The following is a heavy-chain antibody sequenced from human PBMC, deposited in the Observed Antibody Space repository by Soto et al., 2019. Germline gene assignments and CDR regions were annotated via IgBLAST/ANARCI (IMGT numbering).Heavy chain of an antibody. Sequence: GGSLRLSCAASGLTFSSSWMHWVRQAPGKGLVWVSRINSDGSITNYADSVKGRFTVSRDNARNSLYLQMNSLRAEDTAVYYCARDLSWGSNWYYYMDVWGKGTTVTVSS. CDR3: ARDLSWGSNWYYYMDV. CDR1: GLTFSSSW. D-gene: IGHD7-27*01. J-gene: IGHJ6*03. CDR2: INSDGSIT. V-gene: IGHV3-74*01.